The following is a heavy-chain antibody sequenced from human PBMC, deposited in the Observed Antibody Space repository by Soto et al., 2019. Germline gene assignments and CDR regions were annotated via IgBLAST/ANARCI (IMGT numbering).Heavy chain of an antibody. CDR1: GGTFSSYA. CDR2: IIPIFGTA. CDR3: AVRVGQRWRSRGYYQLDV. Sequence: GASVKVSCKASGGTFSSYAISWVRQAPGQGLEWMGGIIPIFGTANYAQKFQGRVTITADESTSTAYMELSSLRSEDTAVYYCAVRVGQRWRSRGYYQLDVWGQGTTVTVSS. V-gene: IGHV1-69*13. D-gene: IGHD6-25*01. J-gene: IGHJ6*02.